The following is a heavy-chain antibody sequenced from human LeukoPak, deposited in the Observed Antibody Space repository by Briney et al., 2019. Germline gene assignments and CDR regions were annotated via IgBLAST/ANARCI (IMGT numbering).Heavy chain of an antibody. J-gene: IGHJ3*02. Sequence: GGSLRLSCAVSGVTVSSNYMSWVRQAPGKGLEWVSAISGSGGSTYYADSVKGRFTISRDNSKNTLYLQMNSLRAEDTAVYYCAKAGSSWSDHDAFDIWGQGTMVTVSS. CDR1: GVTVSSNY. CDR3: AKAGSSWSDHDAFDI. CDR2: ISGSGGST. V-gene: IGHV3-23*01. D-gene: IGHD6-13*01.